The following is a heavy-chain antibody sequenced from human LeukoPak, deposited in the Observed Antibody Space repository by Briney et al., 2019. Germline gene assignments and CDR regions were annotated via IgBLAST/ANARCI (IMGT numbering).Heavy chain of an antibody. CDR3: ARRIPGYSSGWPPAFDI. CDR1: GGSISSYY. CDR2: IYYSGST. Sequence: SETLSLTCTVSGGSISSYYWSWIRQPPGKGLEWIGYIYYSGSTNYNPSLKSRVTISVDTSKNQFSLKLSSVTAADTAVYYCARRIPGYSSGWPPAFDIWGQGTMVTVSS. D-gene: IGHD6-19*01. J-gene: IGHJ3*02. V-gene: IGHV4-59*08.